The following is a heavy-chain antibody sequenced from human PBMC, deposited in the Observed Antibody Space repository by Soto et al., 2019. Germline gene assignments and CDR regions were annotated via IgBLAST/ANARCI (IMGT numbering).Heavy chain of an antibody. J-gene: IGHJ5*02. D-gene: IGHD3-16*01. CDR1: GFTFDDYG. Sequence: GGSLRLACAASGFTFDDYGMHWVRQAPGKGLEWVSGISWNSGSIGYADSVKGRFIIYRDNAKNSVYLQMNNLRPEDTALYLCAKVSATHTFGPLDPWGQGTLVTVSS. CDR3: AKVSATHTFGPLDP. CDR2: ISWNSGSI. V-gene: IGHV3-9*01.